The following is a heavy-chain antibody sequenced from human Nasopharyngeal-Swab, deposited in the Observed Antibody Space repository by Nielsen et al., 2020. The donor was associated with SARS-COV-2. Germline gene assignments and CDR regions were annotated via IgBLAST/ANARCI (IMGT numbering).Heavy chain of an antibody. Sequence: ASVKVSCKASGYTFTGYYMHWVRQAPGQGLEWMRWINPNSGGTNYAQKFQGRVTMTRDTSISTAYMELSRLRSDDTAVYYCARENYYDSSGLDYWGQGTLVTVSS. CDR1: GYTFTGYY. V-gene: IGHV1-2*02. CDR2: INPNSGGT. D-gene: IGHD3-22*01. CDR3: ARENYYDSSGLDY. J-gene: IGHJ4*02.